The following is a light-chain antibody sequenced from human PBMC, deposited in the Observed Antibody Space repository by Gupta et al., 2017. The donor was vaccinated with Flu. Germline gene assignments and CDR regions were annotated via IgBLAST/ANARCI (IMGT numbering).Light chain of an antibody. CDR1: QSVGTY. CDR3: QKRSNWPPYT. J-gene: IGKJ2*01. V-gene: IGKV3-11*01. CDR2: DAS. Sequence: EIVLTQSPATLSLSPGERATLSCRASQSVGTYLAWFQQKPGQTPRLLVYDASNRATGIPARFSGSGSGTEFTLTISSLEPEDFAVYYCQKRSNWPPYTFGQGTRVEI.